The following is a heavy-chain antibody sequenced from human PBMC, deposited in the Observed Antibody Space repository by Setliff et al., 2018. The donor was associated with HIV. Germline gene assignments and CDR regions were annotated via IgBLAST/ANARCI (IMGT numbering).Heavy chain of an antibody. J-gene: IGHJ2*01. CDR1: GGSFSGYY. Sequence: PSETLSLTCAVYGGSFSGYYWTWIRQPPGKGLEWIGEINHSGSTNYNPSLKSRVSMSVDTSKNQFSLRLNSLTAADTAIYYCARGAEYPNWYFDLWGRGTLVTVSS. CDR2: INHSGST. V-gene: IGHV4-34*01. CDR3: ARGAEYPNWYFDL.